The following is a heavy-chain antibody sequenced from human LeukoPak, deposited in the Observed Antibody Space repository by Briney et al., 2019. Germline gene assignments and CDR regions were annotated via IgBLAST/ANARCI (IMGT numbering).Heavy chain of an antibody. CDR3: ASAPIVVPGGIAFDI. D-gene: IGHD3-22*01. Sequence: PSQTLSLTCTVSGGSISSGSYYWSWIRQPAGKGLEWIGRIYTSGSTNYNPSLKSRATISVDTSKNQFSLKLSSVTAADTAVYYCASAPIVVPGGIAFDIWGQGTMVTVSS. V-gene: IGHV4-61*02. CDR2: IYTSGST. CDR1: GGSISSGSYY. J-gene: IGHJ3*02.